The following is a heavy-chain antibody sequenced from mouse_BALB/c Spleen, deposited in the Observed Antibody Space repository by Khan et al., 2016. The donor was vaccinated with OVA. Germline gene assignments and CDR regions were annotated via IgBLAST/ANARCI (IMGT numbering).Heavy chain of an antibody. CDR2: INPSSGYT. J-gene: IGHJ2*01. CDR1: GYTFSTYW. CDR3: ARDRIDY. V-gene: IGHV1-7*01. Sequence: QVRLQQSGAELAKPGASVKMSCKASGYTFSTYWIHWVKQRHGQGLEWIGYINPSSGYTYYNQRLNDKATLTADKSSSTAYMQLSSLTSEDSAVYYCARDRIDYWGQGTTLTVSS.